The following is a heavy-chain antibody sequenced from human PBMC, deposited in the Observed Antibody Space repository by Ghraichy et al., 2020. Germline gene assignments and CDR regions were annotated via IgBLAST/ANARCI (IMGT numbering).Heavy chain of an antibody. J-gene: IGHJ4*02. D-gene: IGHD2-2*02. CDR1: GFTFTSYW. CDR2: IKQDGSEK. CDR3: ARESSSYCSSTSCYTGVFDY. Sequence: GGSLRLSCAASGFTFTSYWMSWVRQAPGKGLEWVANIKQDGSEKDYVDSVKGRFTISRDNAKNSLYLQMNSLRAEDTAVYYCARESSSYCSSTSCYTGVFDYWGQGALVTVSS. V-gene: IGHV3-7*03.